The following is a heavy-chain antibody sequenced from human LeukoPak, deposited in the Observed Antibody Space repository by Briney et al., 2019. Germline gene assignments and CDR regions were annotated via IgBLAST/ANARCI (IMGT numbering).Heavy chain of an antibody. Sequence: PSETLSLTCTVSGGSISGSSYYWGWIRQPPGKGLEWIGSIYYSGSTYYNPSLKSRVTISVDTSKNQFSLKLNSVTATDTAVYYCARGRRDYDFWSGYYSLYFDYWGQGTLVTVSS. V-gene: IGHV4-39*02. CDR2: IYYSGST. D-gene: IGHD3-3*01. CDR3: ARGRRDYDFWSGYYSLYFDY. J-gene: IGHJ4*02. CDR1: GGSISGSSYY.